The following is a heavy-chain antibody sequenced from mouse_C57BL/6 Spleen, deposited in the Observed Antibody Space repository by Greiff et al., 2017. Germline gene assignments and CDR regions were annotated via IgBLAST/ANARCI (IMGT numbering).Heavy chain of an antibody. D-gene: IGHD2-4*01. CDR3: ARRHYDYDEGYYFDY. Sequence: EVQRVESGGDLVKPGGSLKLSCAASGFTFSSYGMSWVRQTPDKRLEWVATISSGGSYTYYPDSVKGRFTISRDNAKNTLYLQMSSLKSEDTAMYYCARRHYDYDEGYYFDYWGKGTTLTVSS. CDR1: GFTFSSYG. V-gene: IGHV5-6*01. J-gene: IGHJ2*01. CDR2: ISSGGSYT.